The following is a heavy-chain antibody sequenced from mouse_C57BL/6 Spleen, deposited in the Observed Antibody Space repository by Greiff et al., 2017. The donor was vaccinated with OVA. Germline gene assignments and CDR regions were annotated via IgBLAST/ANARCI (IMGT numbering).Heavy chain of an antibody. CDR1: GYTFTNYW. Sequence: QVQLQQSGAELVRPGTSVKMSCKASGYTFTNYWIGWAKQRPGHGLEWIGDIYPGGGYTNYNEKFKGKATLTADKSSSTAYMQVSSLTSEDSAIYYCARENFYGSSYRYFDVWGTGTTVTVSS. CDR3: ARENFYGSSYRYFDV. D-gene: IGHD1-1*01. V-gene: IGHV1-63*01. CDR2: IYPGGGYT. J-gene: IGHJ1*03.